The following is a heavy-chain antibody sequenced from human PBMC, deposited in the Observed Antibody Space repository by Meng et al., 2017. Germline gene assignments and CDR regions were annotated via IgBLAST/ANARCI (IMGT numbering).Heavy chain of an antibody. Sequence: QVQLQGPGPGLVRPSETLCPTVTVLGDSVTVGSHYWSWIRQPPGKGLEWIGYIDYGGSTSYNPSLRSRVTISVDTSNNQFSLKLSSVTAADTAVFYCARTRGDYYFDYWGQGTLVTVSS. CDR2: IDYGGST. D-gene: IGHD3-16*01. V-gene: IGHV4-61*01. J-gene: IGHJ4*02. CDR3: ARTRGDYYFDY. CDR1: GDSVTVGSHY.